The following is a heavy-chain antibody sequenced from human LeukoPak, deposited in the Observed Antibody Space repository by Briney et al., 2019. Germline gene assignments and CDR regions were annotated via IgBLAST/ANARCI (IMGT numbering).Heavy chain of an antibody. CDR3: ASISGSYYVSAFDI. CDR1: GGSFSSYY. D-gene: IGHD1-26*01. V-gene: IGHV4-59*01. Sequence: SETLSLTCTVSGGSFSSYYWSWIRQPPGKGLEWIGYVFYNGNTNYNPSLKSRLTISVDTSKKQFSLKLTSVTAADTAVYYCASISGSYYVSAFDIWGQGTMVTVSS. CDR2: VFYNGNT. J-gene: IGHJ3*02.